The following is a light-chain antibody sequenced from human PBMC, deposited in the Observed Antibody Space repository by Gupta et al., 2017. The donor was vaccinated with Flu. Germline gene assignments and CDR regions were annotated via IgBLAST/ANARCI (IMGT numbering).Light chain of an antibody. V-gene: IGKV2-30*01. Sequence: VTLGQPAAISCRSSQGLVYSDGNTYLHWFQQRPGKSPRRLIYQVSYRDSGVPDRFSGSGSGTDFTLKISRVEAEDVGIYFCMQGAHWPWAFGQGTTVEIK. CDR1: QGLVYSDGNTY. CDR3: MQGAHWPWA. CDR2: QVS. J-gene: IGKJ1*01.